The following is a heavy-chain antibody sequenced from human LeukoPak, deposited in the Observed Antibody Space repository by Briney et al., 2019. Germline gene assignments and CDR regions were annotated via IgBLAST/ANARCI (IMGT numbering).Heavy chain of an antibody. D-gene: IGHD6-13*01. J-gene: IGHJ5*02. Sequence: PSETLSLTCTVSGGSISSGDYYWSWIRQPPGKGLEGIGYIYYSGSTYYNPSLKSRVTISVDTSKNQFSLKLSSVTAADTAVYYCARDEAYGSSWYGAYNWFDPWGQGTLVTVSS. CDR3: ARDEAYGSSWYGAYNWFDP. CDR2: IYYSGST. CDR1: GGSISSGDYY. V-gene: IGHV4-30-4*01.